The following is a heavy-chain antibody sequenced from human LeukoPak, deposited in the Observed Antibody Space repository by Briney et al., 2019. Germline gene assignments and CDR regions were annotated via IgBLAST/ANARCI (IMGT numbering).Heavy chain of an antibody. J-gene: IGHJ4*02. CDR3: ARDSGNQWLVYYFDY. CDR1: GFTFSSYG. V-gene: IGHV3-33*01. Sequence: GGSLRLSCAASGFTFSSYGMHWVRQAPGKGLEWAAVIWYDGSNKYYADSVKGRFTISRDNSKNTLYLQMNSLRAEDTAVYYCARDSGNQWLVYYFDYWGQGTLVTVSS. D-gene: IGHD6-19*01. CDR2: IWYDGSNK.